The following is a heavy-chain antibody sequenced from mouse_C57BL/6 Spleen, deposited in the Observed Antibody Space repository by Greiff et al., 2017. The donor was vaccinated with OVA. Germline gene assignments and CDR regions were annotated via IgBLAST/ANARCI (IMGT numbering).Heavy chain of an antibody. CDR3: TRVAAQATGFAY. D-gene: IGHD3-2*02. Sequence: DVKLQESGEGLVKPGGSLKLSCAASGFTFSSYAMSWVRQTPETRLEWVAYISSGGDYTYYADTVKGRSTISRDKARNTLYLQMSRLKSEDTAMYYWTRVAAQATGFAYWGQGTLVTVSA. V-gene: IGHV5-9-1*02. CDR1: GFTFSSYA. J-gene: IGHJ3*01. CDR2: ISSGGDYT.